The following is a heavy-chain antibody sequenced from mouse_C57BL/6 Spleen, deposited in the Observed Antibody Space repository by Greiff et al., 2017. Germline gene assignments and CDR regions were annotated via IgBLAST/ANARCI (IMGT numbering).Heavy chain of an antibody. Sequence: QVQLQQSGAELVKPGASVKLSCKASGYTFTSYWMQWVKQRPGQGLEWIGEIDPSDSYTNYNQKFKGKATFTVDTSSSTAYMQLSILTSEDSAVYYCARYNWFDYWGQGTTLTVSS. J-gene: IGHJ2*01. CDR3: ARYNWFDY. D-gene: IGHD1-3*01. CDR1: GYTFTSYW. V-gene: IGHV1-50*01. CDR2: IDPSDSYT.